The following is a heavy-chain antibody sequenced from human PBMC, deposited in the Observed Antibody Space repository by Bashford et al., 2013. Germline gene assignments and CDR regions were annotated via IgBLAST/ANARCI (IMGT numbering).Heavy chain of an antibody. V-gene: IGHV1-69*04. Sequence: VASVKVXCKASGGTFSSYAISWVRQAPGQGLEWMGRIIPILGIANYAQKFQGRVTITADKSTSTAYMELSSLRSEDTAVYYCASSYDSSGYYYLSSRYYFDYWGQGTLVTVSS. CDR3: ASSYDSSGYYYLSSRYYFDY. CDR1: GGTFSSYA. CDR2: IIPILGIA. J-gene: IGHJ4*02. D-gene: IGHD3-22*01.